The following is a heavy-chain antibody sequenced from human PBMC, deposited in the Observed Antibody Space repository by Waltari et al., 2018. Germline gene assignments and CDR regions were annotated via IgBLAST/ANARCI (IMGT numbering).Heavy chain of an antibody. V-gene: IGHV1-24*01. D-gene: IGHD5-12*01. CDR3: ATDSHRFGGYGVYFDY. CDR1: GYTLTELS. J-gene: IGHJ4*02. CDR2: FEPEDGET. Sequence: QVQLVQSGAEVKKPGASVKVSCKVSGYTLTELSMHWVRQAPGKGLEWMGGFEPEDGETIYEQKFQGRVTMTEDTSTDTAYMELSSLRSEDTAVYYCATDSHRFGGYGVYFDYWGQGTLVTVSS.